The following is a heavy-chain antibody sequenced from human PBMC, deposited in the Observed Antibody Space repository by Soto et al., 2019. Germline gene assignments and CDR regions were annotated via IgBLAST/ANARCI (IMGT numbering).Heavy chain of an antibody. Sequence: PVKVSCKAYGGTFISYAISWVRQAPGQGLEWMGGIIPIFGTANYAQKFQGRVTITADESTSTAYMELSSLRSEDTAVYYCARDGSGYYYGPYYYYGMDVWGQGTTVTVSS. D-gene: IGHD3-22*01. CDR3: ARDGSGYYYGPYYYYGMDV. CDR2: IIPIFGTA. CDR1: GGTFISYA. J-gene: IGHJ6*02. V-gene: IGHV1-69*13.